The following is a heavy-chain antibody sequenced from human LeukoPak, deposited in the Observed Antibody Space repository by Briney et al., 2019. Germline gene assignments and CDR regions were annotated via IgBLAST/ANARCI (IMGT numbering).Heavy chain of an antibody. V-gene: IGHV1-2*02. J-gene: IGHJ5*02. CDR1: GYTLTGYY. Sequence: ASVKVSCKASGYTLTGYYMHWVRQAPGQGLEWMGGMNPNSGGTKSAQKFQGRVTMTRDTSISTAYMELSRLTSDDTAMYYCARDKLGLGELSLYDQWGQGTLVTVSS. CDR2: MNPNSGGT. D-gene: IGHD3-16*02. CDR3: ARDKLGLGELSLYDQ.